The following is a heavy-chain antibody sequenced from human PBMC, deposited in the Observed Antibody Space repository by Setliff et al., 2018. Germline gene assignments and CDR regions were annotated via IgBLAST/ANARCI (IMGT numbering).Heavy chain of an antibody. V-gene: IGHV4-4*07. CDR3: VRSMPDTANFDY. D-gene: IGHD5-18*01. CDR1: GGSISGYY. J-gene: IGHJ4*02. Sequence: PSETLSLTCTVSGGSISGYYWSWIRQPAGKGLEWIGRISTSGSTNYNPSLKSRLTMSVDTSKNQFSLKVTSVTAADTAVYYCVRSMPDTANFDYWGQGTLVTVSS. CDR2: ISTSGST.